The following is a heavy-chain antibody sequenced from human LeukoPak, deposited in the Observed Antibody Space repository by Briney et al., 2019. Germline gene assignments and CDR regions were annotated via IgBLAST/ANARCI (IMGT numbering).Heavy chain of an antibody. CDR3: AKNRREMATILVDY. CDR2: ISYDGSNK. V-gene: IGHV3-30*18. CDR1: GFTFSSYG. J-gene: IGHJ4*02. D-gene: IGHD5-24*01. Sequence: GRSLRLSCAASGFTFSSYGMHWVRQAPGKGLEWVAVISYDGSNKYYADSVKGRFTISRDSSKNMLYLQMNSLRAEDTAMYYCAKNRREMATILVDYWGQGTLVTVSS.